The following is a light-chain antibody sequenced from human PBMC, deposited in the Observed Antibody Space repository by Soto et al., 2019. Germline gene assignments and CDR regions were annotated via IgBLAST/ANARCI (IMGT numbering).Light chain of an antibody. V-gene: IGKV3-20*01. J-gene: IGKJ2*01. CDR2: GAS. Sequence: VLTQSPGTLSLSPGERATISCRASQTISSSYLAWYQHKPGQAPRLLIYGASSRDTGIPHRFSGSGSGTDFTLTISRLEPDDCGVYYCQQYGGSPPYTFGQWTRLEIK. CDR3: QQYGGSPPYT. CDR1: QTISSSY.